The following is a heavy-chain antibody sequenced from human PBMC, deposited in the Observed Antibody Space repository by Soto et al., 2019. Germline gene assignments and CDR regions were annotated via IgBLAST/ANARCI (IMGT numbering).Heavy chain of an antibody. D-gene: IGHD2-21*02. J-gene: IGHJ5*02. CDR1: GFTFSSYA. V-gene: IGHV3-23*01. Sequence: PGGSLRLSCAASGFTFSSYAMNWVRQAPGKGLEWVSAISGSGSATYYADSVKGRFTISRDNSKNTVYLQMNSLRAEDTALYYCAKVDQVVVVTSDNWFDPWGQGTLVTVSS. CDR2: ISGSGSAT. CDR3: AKVDQVVVVTSDNWFDP.